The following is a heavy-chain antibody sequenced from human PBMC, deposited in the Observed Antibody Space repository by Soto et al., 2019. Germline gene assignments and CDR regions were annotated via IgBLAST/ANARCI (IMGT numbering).Heavy chain of an antibody. CDR3: ARQTGGFGYYFDY. V-gene: IGHV4-39*01. D-gene: IGHD3-16*01. J-gene: IGHJ4*02. Sequence: QLPLQESGPGLVKPSETLSLTCTVSGGSISSSSYYWGWIRQPPGKEPEWIGAIYHSGSTYYHPSLKSRVTISVDTSKNQFSLRLTSLTAADTAVYFCARQTGGFGYYFDYWGQGTLVTVSS. CDR2: IYHSGST. CDR1: GGSISSSSYY.